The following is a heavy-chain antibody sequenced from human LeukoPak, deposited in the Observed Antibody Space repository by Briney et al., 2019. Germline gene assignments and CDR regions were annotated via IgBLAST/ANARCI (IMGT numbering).Heavy chain of an antibody. CDR2: IYYSGST. D-gene: IGHD3-22*01. V-gene: IGHV4-39*07. J-gene: IGHJ5*02. CDR3: ARGDYSDSQRFDP. Sequence: SETLSLTCTVSGGSISSSSYYWGWIRQPPGKGLEWIGSIYYSGSTDYNPSLKSRVTMSVDTSKNHFSLKLTSVTAADTAVYFCARGDYSDSQRFDPWGQGILVTVSS. CDR1: GGSISSSSYY.